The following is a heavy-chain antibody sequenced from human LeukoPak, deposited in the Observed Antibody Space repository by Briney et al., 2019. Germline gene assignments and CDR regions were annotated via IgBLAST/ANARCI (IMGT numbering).Heavy chain of an antibody. J-gene: IGHJ4*02. CDR3: ARGFGVWGSYLSGNYFDY. CDR2: IYYSGSI. Sequence: PSETLSLTCTVSGGSISSYYWSWIRQPPGKGLEWIGYIYYSGSINYNPSLKSRVTISVDTSKNQFSLKLSSVTAADTAVYYCARGFGVWGSYLSGNYFDYWGQGTLVTVSS. D-gene: IGHD3-16*02. CDR1: GGSISSYY. V-gene: IGHV4-59*01.